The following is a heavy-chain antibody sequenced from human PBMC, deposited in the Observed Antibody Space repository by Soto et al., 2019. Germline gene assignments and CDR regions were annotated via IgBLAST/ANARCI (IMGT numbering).Heavy chain of an antibody. Sequence: EVQLVESGGGLVQPGRSLRLYCAASGFTFEDYAMHWVRQVPGKVLEWVSGINWNSGSIGYADSVKGRFAISRDNAKNSLHLQMNSLRAEDTAFYYCVKDESINWYSGHFRHWGQGTLVTVSS. CDR3: VKDESINWYSGHFRH. D-gene: IGHD6-13*01. V-gene: IGHV3-9*01. CDR1: GFTFEDYA. J-gene: IGHJ1*01. CDR2: INWNSGSI.